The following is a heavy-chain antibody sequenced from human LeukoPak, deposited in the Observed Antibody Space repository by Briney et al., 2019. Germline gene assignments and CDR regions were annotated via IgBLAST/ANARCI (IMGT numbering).Heavy chain of an antibody. J-gene: IGHJ4*02. Sequence: PGGSLRLSCAASGFTFSSYEMNWVRQAPGKGLEWVSYISSSGSTIYYADSVKGRFTISRDNAKNSLYLQMNSLRAEDTAVYYCAKRMTYYYDSSGYSDYWGQGTLVTISS. V-gene: IGHV3-48*03. D-gene: IGHD3-22*01. CDR1: GFTFSSYE. CDR3: AKRMTYYYDSSGYSDY. CDR2: ISSSGSTI.